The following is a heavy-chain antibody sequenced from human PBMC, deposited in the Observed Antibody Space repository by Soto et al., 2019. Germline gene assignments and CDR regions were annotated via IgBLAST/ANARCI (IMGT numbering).Heavy chain of an antibody. Sequence: QVQLVQSGAEVKKPGSSVKVSCKASGGTFSSYTISWVRQAPGQGLEWMGRIIPILGIANYAQKFQGRVTNTADKSTSTAYMELSSLRSEDTAVYYCARGSYGDHGSVYYHYGMDVWGQGTTVTVSS. D-gene: IGHD4-17*01. CDR1: GGTFSSYT. CDR3: ARGSYGDHGSVYYHYGMDV. CDR2: IIPILGIA. V-gene: IGHV1-69*02. J-gene: IGHJ6*02.